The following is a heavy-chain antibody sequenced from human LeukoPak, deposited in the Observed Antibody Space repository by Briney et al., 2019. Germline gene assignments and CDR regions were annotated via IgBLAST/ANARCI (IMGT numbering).Heavy chain of an antibody. Sequence: GGSLRLSCAASGFTFSSYGMHWVRQAPGKGLEWVAVISYDGSNKYYADSVKGRFTISRDDSKNTLYLQMNSLRTEDTAVYYCARSLYGSGSYPMNPDYWGQGTLVTVSS. D-gene: IGHD3-10*01. CDR1: GFTFSSYG. J-gene: IGHJ4*02. V-gene: IGHV3-30*03. CDR2: ISYDGSNK. CDR3: ARSLYGSGSYPMNPDY.